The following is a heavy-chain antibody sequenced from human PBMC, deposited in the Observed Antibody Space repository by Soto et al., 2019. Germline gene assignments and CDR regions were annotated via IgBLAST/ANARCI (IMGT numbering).Heavy chain of an antibody. CDR2: ISAYNGNT. CDR3: ARAVYGGNAGSWYSDL. D-gene: IGHD4-17*01. Sequence: QAQLEQSGPAVKKPGASVNVSCKASGYTFSSYSIRWVRQAPGQGLEWMGWISAYNGNTNYAQKLKGRVTMTRDTYTKTVNMELRSLTSDDTAVYYCARAVYGGNAGSWYSDLWGRGTLVTVSS. V-gene: IGHV1-18*01. CDR1: GYTFSSYS. J-gene: IGHJ2*01.